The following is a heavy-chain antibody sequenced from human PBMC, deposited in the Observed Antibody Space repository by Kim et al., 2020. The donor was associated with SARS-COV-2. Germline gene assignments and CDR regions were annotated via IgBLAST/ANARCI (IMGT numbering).Heavy chain of an antibody. V-gene: IGHV4-39*01. D-gene: IGHD3-22*01. J-gene: IGHJ3*02. Sequence: NPSHKRRVTISVDTSKNQFSLELSSVTAADTAVYYCSRHVGIVVVTPFDIWGQGTMVIVSS. CDR3: SRHVGIVVVTPFDI.